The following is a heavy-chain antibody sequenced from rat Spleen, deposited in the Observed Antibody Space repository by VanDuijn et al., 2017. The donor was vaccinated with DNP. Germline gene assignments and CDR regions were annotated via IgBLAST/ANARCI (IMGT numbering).Heavy chain of an antibody. Sequence: EVQLVESGGGLVQPGRSMKLSCAASGFTFSTFPMAWVRQAPTKGLEWVASISINGGTTYYRNSVKGRFTISRDNAKSTLYLQMNSLRSEDTATYYCARHGQRPAMDAWGQGTSVTVSS. CDR3: ARHGQRPAMDA. CDR1: GFTFSTFP. J-gene: IGHJ4*01. V-gene: IGHV5-46*01. D-gene: IGHD1-10*01. CDR2: ISINGGTT.